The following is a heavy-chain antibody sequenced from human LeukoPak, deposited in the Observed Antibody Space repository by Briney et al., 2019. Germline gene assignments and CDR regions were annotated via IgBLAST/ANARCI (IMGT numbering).Heavy chain of an antibody. D-gene: IGHD3-10*01. J-gene: IGHJ4*02. CDR3: ARFGKLWFGELIYFDY. Sequence: ASVKVSCKASGGTFSSYAISWARQAPGQGLEWMGGIIPIFGTANYAQKFQGRVTITADESTSTAYMELSSLRSEDTAVYYCARFGKLWFGELIYFDYWGQGTLVTVSS. V-gene: IGHV1-69*13. CDR1: GGTFSSYA. CDR2: IIPIFGTA.